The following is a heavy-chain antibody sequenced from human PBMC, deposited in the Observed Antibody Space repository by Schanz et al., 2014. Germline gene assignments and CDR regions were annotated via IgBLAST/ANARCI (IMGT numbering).Heavy chain of an antibody. D-gene: IGHD6-19*01. Sequence: EVQLLESGGGLVQPGGSLRLSCAASGFTFSASAMHWVRQAPGKGLEWVSSISSSSSYISYADSVKGRFTISRDNAKNTVYLQMNSLRTDDTAMYYCARDPNTSAWLPYFDTWGQGTLVTVSS. V-gene: IGHV3-21*01. CDR3: ARDPNTSAWLPYFDT. J-gene: IGHJ4*02. CDR1: GFTFSASA. CDR2: ISSSSSYI.